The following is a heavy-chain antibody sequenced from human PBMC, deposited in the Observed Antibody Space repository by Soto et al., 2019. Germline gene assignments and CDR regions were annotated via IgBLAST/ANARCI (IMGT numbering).Heavy chain of an antibody. CDR1: GGSISSGGYS. Sequence: SETLSLTCAVSGGSISSGGYSWSWIRQHPGKGLEWIGYIYYSGSTYYNPSLKSRVTISVDTSKNQFSLKLSSVTAADTAVYYCARTSDLYYYDSSGYYHYDYWGQGTLVT. CDR3: ARTSDLYYYDSSGYYHYDY. V-gene: IGHV4-31*11. D-gene: IGHD3-22*01. J-gene: IGHJ4*02. CDR2: IYYSGST.